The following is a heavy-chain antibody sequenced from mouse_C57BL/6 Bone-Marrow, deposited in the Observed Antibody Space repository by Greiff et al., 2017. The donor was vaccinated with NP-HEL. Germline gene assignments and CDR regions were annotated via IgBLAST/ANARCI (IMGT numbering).Heavy chain of an antibody. CDR3: ARPYYSTLAWFAY. D-gene: IGHD2-5*01. Sequence: QVQLQQSGAELVKPGASVKISCKASGYAFSSYWMNWVKQRPGKGLEWIGQIYPGDGDTNYNGKFKGKATLTADKSSSTAYMQLSSLTSEDSAVYFCARPYYSTLAWFAYWGQGTLVTVSA. J-gene: IGHJ3*01. CDR1: GYAFSSYW. CDR2: IYPGDGDT. V-gene: IGHV1-80*01.